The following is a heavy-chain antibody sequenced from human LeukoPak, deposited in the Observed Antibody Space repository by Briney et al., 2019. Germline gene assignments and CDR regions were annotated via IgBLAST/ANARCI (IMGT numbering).Heavy chain of an antibody. CDR2: ISGSGGST. CDR3: AKIGSSSWSELDY. J-gene: IGHJ4*02. V-gene: IGHV3-23*01. CDR1: GFTFSSYA. D-gene: IGHD6-13*01. Sequence: GGSLRISCAASGFTFSSYAMSWVRQAPGKGLEWVSAISGSGGSTYYADSVKGRFTISRDNSKNTLYLQMNSLRAEDTAVYYCAKIGSSSWSELDYWGQGTLVTVSS.